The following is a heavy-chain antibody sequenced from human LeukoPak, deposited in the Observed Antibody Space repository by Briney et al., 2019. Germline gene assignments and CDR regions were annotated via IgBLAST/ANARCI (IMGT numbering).Heavy chain of an antibody. CDR3: AEGYRGPYIMDV. Sequence: GGSLRLSCAASGCTFSSYAMSWVRQAPGKGLEWVSSITDSGGNTYYADSVKGRFTISRDNSKNTLYLQMNSLKAEDTAVYYCAEGYRGPYIMDVWGQGTTVPVSS. V-gene: IGHV3-23*01. D-gene: IGHD5-18*01. CDR1: GCTFSSYA. CDR2: ITDSGGNT. J-gene: IGHJ6*02.